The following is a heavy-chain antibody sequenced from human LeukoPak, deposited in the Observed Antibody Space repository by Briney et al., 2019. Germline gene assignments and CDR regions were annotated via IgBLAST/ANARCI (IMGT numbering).Heavy chain of an antibody. CDR3: ARGYYDFWSGNPYDY. CDR1: GYTFTSYG. D-gene: IGHD3-3*01. J-gene: IGHJ4*02. V-gene: IGHV1-18*01. Sequence: ASVKVSCKASGYTFTSYGISWVRQAPGQGLEWMGWISAYNDNTHYAQKFQGRVTMTRDTSTSTAYMELRSLRSDDTAVYYCARGYYDFWSGNPYDYWGQGTLVTVSS. CDR2: ISAYNDNT.